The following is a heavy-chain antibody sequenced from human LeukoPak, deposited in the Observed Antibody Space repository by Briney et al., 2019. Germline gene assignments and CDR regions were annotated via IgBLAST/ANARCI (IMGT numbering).Heavy chain of an antibody. J-gene: IGHJ2*01. V-gene: IGHV3-30*04. CDR2: ISYDGKST. CDR1: GFTFSSYA. D-gene: IGHD3-16*01. Sequence: GGSLRLSCAASGFTFSSYAMHWVRQAPGKGLDYVAVISYDGKSTYHADSEKGRFTNSRDNSKNTLYLQMNSLRTEDTAVYYCAREITLQSASYYRYFDLWGRGTLVTVSS. CDR3: AREITLQSASYYRYFDL.